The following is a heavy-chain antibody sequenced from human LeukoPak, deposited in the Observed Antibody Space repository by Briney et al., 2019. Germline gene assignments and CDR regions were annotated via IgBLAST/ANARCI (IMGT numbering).Heavy chain of an antibody. CDR3: AKDSRRRTIFGVVISSNWFDP. Sequence: GGSLRLSRAASGFTFSSYAMSWVRQAPGKGLEWVSAISGSGGSTYYADSVKGRFTISRDNSKNTLYLQMNSLRAEDTAVYYCAKDSRRRTIFGVVISSNWFDPWGQGTLVTVSS. CDR2: ISGSGGST. D-gene: IGHD3-3*01. CDR1: GFTFSSYA. J-gene: IGHJ5*02. V-gene: IGHV3-23*01.